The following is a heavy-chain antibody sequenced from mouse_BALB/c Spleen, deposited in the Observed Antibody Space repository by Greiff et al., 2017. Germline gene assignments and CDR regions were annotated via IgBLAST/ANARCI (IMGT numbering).Heavy chain of an antibody. V-gene: IGHV5-17*02. CDR2: ISSGSSTI. Sequence: EVHLVESGGGLVQPGGSRKLSCAASGFTFSSFGMHWVRQAPEKGLEWVAYISSGSSTIYYADTVKGRFTISRDNPKNTLFLQMTSLRSEDTAMYYCARGGWDYDMDYWGQGTSVTVSS. D-gene: IGHD2-3*01. CDR1: GFTFSSFG. J-gene: IGHJ4*01. CDR3: ARGGWDYDMDY.